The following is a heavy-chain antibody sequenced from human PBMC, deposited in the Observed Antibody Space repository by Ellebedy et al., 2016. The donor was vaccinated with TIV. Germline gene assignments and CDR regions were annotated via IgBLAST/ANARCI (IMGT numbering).Heavy chain of an antibody. CDR3: ATGGYLDVLDY. V-gene: IGHV4-34*01. CDR1: GGSFIGYY. Sequence: MPSETLSLTFAVYGGSFIGYYWSWIRQPPGKGLEWIGEINHSGSTNYNPSLKRRVTISVDTSKNQFSLKLSSLTAADTAVYDCATGGYLDVLDYWGQGTLVTVSS. CDR2: INHSGST. D-gene: IGHD2-8*01. J-gene: IGHJ4*02.